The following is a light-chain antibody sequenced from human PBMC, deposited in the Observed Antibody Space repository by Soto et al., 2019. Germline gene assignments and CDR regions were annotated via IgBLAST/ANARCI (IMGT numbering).Light chain of an antibody. CDR2: EVS. J-gene: IGLJ3*02. CDR3: TSYVGSDIWV. Sequence: QSVLTQPPSASGSPGQSVTISCTGTSSDVGAYKYVSWYQQYPGKAPKLMIYEVSKRPSGVPDRFSGSKSGNTASLTVSGIQAEDEADYYCTSYVGSDIWVFGGGTKVTVL. V-gene: IGLV2-8*01. CDR1: SSDVGAYKY.